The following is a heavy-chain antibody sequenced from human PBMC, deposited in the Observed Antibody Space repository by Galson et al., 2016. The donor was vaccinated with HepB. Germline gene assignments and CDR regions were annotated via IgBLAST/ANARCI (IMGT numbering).Heavy chain of an antibody. CDR2: IIGSGDRT. J-gene: IGHJ4*02. CDR3: ARVGDLAAAGTVDY. D-gene: IGHD6-13*01. Sequence: SLRLSCAASGFTFSSYAMTWVRQAPGQGLEWVSAIIGSGDRTYYADSVKGRFTISRDNSKNTLYLQMNSLTAEDTAVYYCARVGDLAAAGTVDYWGQGTLVTVSS. V-gene: IGHV3-23*01. CDR1: GFTFSSYA.